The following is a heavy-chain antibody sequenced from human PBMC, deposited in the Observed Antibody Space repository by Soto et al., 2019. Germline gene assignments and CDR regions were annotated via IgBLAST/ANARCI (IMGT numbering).Heavy chain of an antibody. Sequence: EVQLVESGGGLVQPGGSLDLSCATSGFDFSGSAMHWVRQASGRGLEWLGRIRTKPNSYATIYAASVKDRITISRDDSKKMVYLHMSGLKTEDTAVYYCASPISSGWFDPWGQGTLVSVTS. CDR2: IRTKPNSYAT. D-gene: IGHD6-19*01. J-gene: IGHJ5*02. CDR1: GFDFSGSA. CDR3: ASPISSGWFDP. V-gene: IGHV3-73*01.